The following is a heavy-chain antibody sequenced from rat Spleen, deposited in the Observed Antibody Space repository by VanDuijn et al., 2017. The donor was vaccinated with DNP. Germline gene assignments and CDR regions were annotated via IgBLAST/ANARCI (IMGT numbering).Heavy chain of an antibody. CDR3: TRCSTRAARLFDN. V-gene: IGHV5-25*01. J-gene: IGHJ2*01. CDR1: GFTFTKYD. CDR2: ISSSGSRT. D-gene: IGHD4-1*01. Sequence: EVQLVESGGGLVQPGGSLKVSCAASGFTFTKYDMAWVRQAPTKGLEWVATISSSGSRTYYPDSVKGRFTISRDNAKSSLYLQMNSLKSEDTATYYCTRCSTRAARLFDNWGQGAMVTVSS.